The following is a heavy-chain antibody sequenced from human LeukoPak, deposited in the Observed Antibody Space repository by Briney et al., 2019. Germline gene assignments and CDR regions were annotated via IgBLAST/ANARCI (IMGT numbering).Heavy chain of an antibody. V-gene: IGHV3-30*02. CDR3: AKPVGAWYYYYYMDV. CDR2: IRYDGSNK. Sequence: GGSLRLSCAASGFTFSSYGMHWVRQAPGKGLEWVAFIRYDGSNKYYADSVKGRFTIPRDNSKNTLYLQMNSLRAEDTALYYCAKPVGAWYYYYYMDVWGKGTTVTISS. J-gene: IGHJ6*03. D-gene: IGHD4-23*01. CDR1: GFTFSSYG.